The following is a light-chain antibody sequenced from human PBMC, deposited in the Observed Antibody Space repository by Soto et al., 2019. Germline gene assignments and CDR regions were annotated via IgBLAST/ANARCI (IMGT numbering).Light chain of an antibody. CDR3: MQATQYRPYA. J-gene: IGKJ2*01. CDR1: QSLEHSDGNTY. V-gene: IGKV2-24*01. CDR2: KVS. Sequence: DVVLTQTPLSSPVTLGQPASISCRSSQSLEHSDGNTYLSWLHQRPGQPPRLLIYKVSHRFSGXPXRXXGGGAGTDFKLKISRVEAEDVGIYYCMQATQYRPYAFGQGAKLEIK.